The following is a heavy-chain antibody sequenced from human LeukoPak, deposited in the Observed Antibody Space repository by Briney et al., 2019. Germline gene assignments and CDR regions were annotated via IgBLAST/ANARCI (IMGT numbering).Heavy chain of an antibody. CDR3: ARDSLGQQLVHYYYYGMDV. CDR2: INLRTGGT. V-gene: IGHV1-2*02. CDR1: GFPFTDFY. Sequence: ASVKVSCKASGFPFTDFYIHWVRQAPGQGLEWMGEINLRTGGTKYVKNLQGRVTMTRDTSITTAYVELSRLTSDDTAMYYCARDSLGQQLVHYYYYGMDVWGQGTTVTVSS. J-gene: IGHJ6*02. D-gene: IGHD6-13*01.